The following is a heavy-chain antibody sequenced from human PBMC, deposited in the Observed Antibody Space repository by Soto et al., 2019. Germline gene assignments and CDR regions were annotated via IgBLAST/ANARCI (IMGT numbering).Heavy chain of an antibody. D-gene: IGHD2-21*01. V-gene: IGHV1-18*01. CDR3: ARDRGGIYYISDSYSALFDS. CDR2: VSGYNGNT. CDR1: GYTFTSYG. Sequence: ASVKVSCKASGYTFTSYGISWVRQAPGQGLEWMRWVSGYNGNTNYVQKFQGRVTMTTDTSTSTAYMELRSLRSDDTSVYHCARDRGGIYYISDSYSALFDSWGQGTLVTVSS. J-gene: IGHJ4*02.